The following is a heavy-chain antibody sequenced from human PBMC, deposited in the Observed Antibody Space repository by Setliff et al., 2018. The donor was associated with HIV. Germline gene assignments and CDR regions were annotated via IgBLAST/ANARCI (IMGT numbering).Heavy chain of an antibody. J-gene: IGHJ4*02. CDR3: ARGRPTGYFDC. D-gene: IGHD1-1*01. V-gene: IGHV3-48*01. Sequence: PGGSLRLSCTASGFTFSNYAMSWVRQAPGKGLEWVSYISSSGSTIYYADAVKGRFTTSRDNAKNSLYLQMNSLRGEDTGVYYCARGRPTGYFDCWGQGTLVTVSS. CDR2: ISSSGSTI. CDR1: GFTFSNYA.